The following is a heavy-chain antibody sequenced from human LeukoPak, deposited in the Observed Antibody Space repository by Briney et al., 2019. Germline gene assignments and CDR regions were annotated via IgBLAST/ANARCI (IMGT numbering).Heavy chain of an antibody. D-gene: IGHD3-3*01. CDR1: GFTFSSYS. V-gene: IGHV3-21*01. CDR3: ARDAGPPYYDFWSGYPPPGWFDP. Sequence: GGSLRLSCAASGFTFSSYSMNWVRQAPGKGLEWVSSISSSSSYIYYADSVKGRFTISRDNAKNSLYLQTNSLRAEDTAVYYCARDAGPPYYDFWSGYPPPGWFDPWGQGTLVTVSS. J-gene: IGHJ5*02. CDR2: ISSSSSYI.